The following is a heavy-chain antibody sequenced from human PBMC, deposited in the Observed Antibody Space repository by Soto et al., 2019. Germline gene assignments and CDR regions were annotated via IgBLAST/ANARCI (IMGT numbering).Heavy chain of an antibody. V-gene: IGHV3-66*01. CDR3: ARDSSGYYFDY. CDR1: GFTVSSNY. Sequence: EVQLVESGGGLVQPGGSLRLSCAASGFTVSSNYMSWVRQAPGKGLEWVSVIYSGGSTYYTDSVKGRFTISRDNSKNTLYLQMNSLRAEDTAVYYCARDSSGYYFDYWGQGTLVTVSS. D-gene: IGHD3-22*01. CDR2: IYSGGST. J-gene: IGHJ4*02.